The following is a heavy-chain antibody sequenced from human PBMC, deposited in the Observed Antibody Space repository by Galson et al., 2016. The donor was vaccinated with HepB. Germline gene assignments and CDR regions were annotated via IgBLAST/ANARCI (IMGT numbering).Heavy chain of an antibody. D-gene: IGHD1-26*01. Sequence: SETLSLTCTVSGGSISSYYRTWIRQPPGKRLEWIGYIYYDGSTDYNPSLRSRVTMSVDTSKNQFSLKLSSVTAADTAVYYCVKVGGAGYFDPWGQGTLVTVSS. V-gene: IGHV4-59*01. CDR2: IYYDGST. CDR3: VKVGGAGYFDP. J-gene: IGHJ5*02. CDR1: GGSISSYY.